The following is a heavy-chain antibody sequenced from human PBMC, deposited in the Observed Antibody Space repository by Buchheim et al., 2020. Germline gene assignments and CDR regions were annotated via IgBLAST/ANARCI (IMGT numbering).Heavy chain of an antibody. CDR1: GFTFRDYW. Sequence: EVQLVDSGGGLVQPGGSLRLSCVVSGFTFRDYWMTWVRQAPGKGLEWVASIKKDGREKYYVDSVKGRFTISRDNTKKSLYLQMDSLRAEDTAVYYCARGHYGMDVWGQGTT. CDR3: ARGHYGMDV. J-gene: IGHJ6*02. CDR2: IKKDGREK. V-gene: IGHV3-7*01.